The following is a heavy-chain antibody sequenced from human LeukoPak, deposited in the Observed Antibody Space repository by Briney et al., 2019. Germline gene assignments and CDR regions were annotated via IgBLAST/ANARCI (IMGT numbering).Heavy chain of an antibody. Sequence: SGTLSLTCAVSGGSIISSNWWSWVRQPPGKGLEWIGEIYYSGGTNYNPSLNSRVTISVVTSDQFTLQLNSVTAADTAVYYCVRHDGRGGATMGAFDSWGQGSLVTVSS. CDR3: VRHDGRGGATMGAFDS. J-gene: IGHJ5*01. V-gene: IGHV4-4*02. CDR2: IYYSGGT. CDR1: GGSIISSNW. D-gene: IGHD5-12*01.